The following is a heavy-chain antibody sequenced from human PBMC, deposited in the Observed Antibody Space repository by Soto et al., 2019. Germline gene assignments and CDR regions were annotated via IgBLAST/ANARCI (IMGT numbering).Heavy chain of an antibody. CDR3: ATSYGSGSRAFAH. CDR1: AGTFSSYT. V-gene: IGHV1-69*02. J-gene: IGHJ4*02. Sequence: QVQLVQSGAEVKKPGSSVRVSCKASAGTFSSYTINWVSQAPVQGLEWMGRIIPMLGMSNYALRFQGRVTSTAEKSMTTDYMDLSSLRPDDTAVYYCATSYGSGSRAFAHGGQGTLVTVSS. CDR2: IIPMLGMS. D-gene: IGHD3-10*01.